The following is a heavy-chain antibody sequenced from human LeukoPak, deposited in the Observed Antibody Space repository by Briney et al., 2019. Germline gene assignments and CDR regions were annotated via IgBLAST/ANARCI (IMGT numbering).Heavy chain of an antibody. J-gene: IGHJ5*02. CDR1: GGSISSYY. CDR2: IYYSGST. Sequence: PSETLSLTCTVSGGSISSYYWSWIRQPPGKGLEWIGYIYYSGSTNYNPSLKSRVTISVDTSRNQFSLKLSSVTAADTAVYYCARHVYNWNYVYQFDPWGQGTLVTVSS. CDR3: ARHVYNWNYVYQFDP. V-gene: IGHV4-59*08. D-gene: IGHD1-7*01.